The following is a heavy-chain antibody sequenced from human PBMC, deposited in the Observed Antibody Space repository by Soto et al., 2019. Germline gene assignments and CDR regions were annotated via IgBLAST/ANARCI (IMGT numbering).Heavy chain of an antibody. V-gene: IGHV1-69*08. CDR3: ARDPDYGEAY. CDR1: GGTFSSYT. D-gene: IGHD4-17*01. CDR2: IIPILGIA. J-gene: IGHJ4*02. Sequence: QVQLVQSGAEVKKPGSSVKVSCKASGGTFSSYTISWVRQAPGQGLEWMGRIIPILGIANYAQKFQGRVTSTADKSASAAYMGLRSLRSEDTAVYYCARDPDYGEAYWGQGTLVTVSS.